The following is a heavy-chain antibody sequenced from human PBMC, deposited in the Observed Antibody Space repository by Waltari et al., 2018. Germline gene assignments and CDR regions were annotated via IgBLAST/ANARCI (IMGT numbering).Heavy chain of an antibody. CDR2: IYYSGNT. Sequence: QLQLQESGPGLVKSSETLSLTCTVSGGSISSGSSYWGWIRQSPGKGLEWIGSIYYSGNTYYNTSLKSRVTISVDTSKNQFSLKLSSVTAADTAVYYCASSYYDTSGYSPFDYWGQGTLVTVSS. V-gene: IGHV4-39*07. J-gene: IGHJ4*02. CDR3: ASSYYDTSGYSPFDY. D-gene: IGHD3-22*01. CDR1: GGSISSGSSY.